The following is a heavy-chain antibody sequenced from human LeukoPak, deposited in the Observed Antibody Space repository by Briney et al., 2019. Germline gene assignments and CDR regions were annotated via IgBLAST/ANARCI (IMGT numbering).Heavy chain of an antibody. CDR2: ISGSGGNT. V-gene: IGHV3-23*01. J-gene: IGHJ6*03. D-gene: IGHD5-24*01. CDR1: GFTFSSYA. CDR3: AKGYTTYYYYYMDV. Sequence: GGSLRLSCAASGFTFSSYAMSWVRQAPGKGLEWVSAISGSGGNTYHADSVKGRFTISRDNSKNTLYLQMNSLRVEDTAVYYCAKGYTTYYYYYMDVWGKGTTVTVSS.